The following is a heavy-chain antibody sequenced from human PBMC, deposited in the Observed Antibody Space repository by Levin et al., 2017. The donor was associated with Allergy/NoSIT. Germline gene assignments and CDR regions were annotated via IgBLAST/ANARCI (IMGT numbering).Heavy chain of an antibody. V-gene: IGHV1-8*01. CDR3: ARVRRGKGYYYGMDV. J-gene: IGHJ6*02. CDR2: MNPNSGNT. CDR1: GYTFTSYD. Sequence: GESLKISCKASGYTFTSYDINWVRQATGQGLEWMGWMNPNSGNTGYAQKFQGRVTMTRNTSISTAYMELSSLRSEDTAVYYCARVRRGKGYYYGMDVWGQGTTVTVSS.